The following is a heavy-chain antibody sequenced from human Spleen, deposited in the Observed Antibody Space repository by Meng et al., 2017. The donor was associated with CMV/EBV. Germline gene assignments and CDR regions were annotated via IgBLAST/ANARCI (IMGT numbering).Heavy chain of an antibody. Sequence: ASVKVSCKASGYTFTSYYMHWVRQAPGQGLEWLGWINPYSGGTNYAQNFQGRVTMTRDTSISTAHMELTRLRSDDTAVYYCARHRILRFLEWLPEPREIQINGLDVWGQGTTVTVSS. CDR3: ARHRILRFLEWLPEPREIQINGLDV. V-gene: IGHV1-2*02. CDR1: GYTFTSYY. J-gene: IGHJ6*02. D-gene: IGHD3-3*01. CDR2: INPYSGGT.